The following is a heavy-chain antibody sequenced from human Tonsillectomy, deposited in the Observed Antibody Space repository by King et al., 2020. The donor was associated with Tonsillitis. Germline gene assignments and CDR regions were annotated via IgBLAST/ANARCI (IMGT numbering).Heavy chain of an antibody. D-gene: IGHD1-1*01. J-gene: IGHJ5*01. CDR2: VSYDATRR. CDR3: AKACYKTDGGEVFDF. Sequence: VQLVESGGGVVQPGRSLRLSCAASGFTFNNYAMHWVRQAPGKGLEWVAVVSYDATRREYADSVKGRFTISRDSSKNTLYLQMDSLRVEDTAVYYCAKACYKTDGGEVFDFWGQGALVTVSS. V-gene: IGHV3-30*18. CDR1: GFTFNNYA.